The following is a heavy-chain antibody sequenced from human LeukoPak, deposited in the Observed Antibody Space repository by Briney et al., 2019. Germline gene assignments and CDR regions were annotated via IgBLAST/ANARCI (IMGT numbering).Heavy chain of an antibody. V-gene: IGHV3-30*02. Sequence: GGSLRLSCAASGFTFSSYGMHWVRQAPGKGLEWVAFIRYDGSNKYYADSVKGRFTISRDNSKNTLYLQMNSLRAEDTAVYYCAKDHGPKPKFPDDYWGQGTLVTVSS. CDR2: IRYDGSNK. CDR3: AKDHGPKPKFPDDY. D-gene: IGHD5-24*01. J-gene: IGHJ4*02. CDR1: GFTFSSYG.